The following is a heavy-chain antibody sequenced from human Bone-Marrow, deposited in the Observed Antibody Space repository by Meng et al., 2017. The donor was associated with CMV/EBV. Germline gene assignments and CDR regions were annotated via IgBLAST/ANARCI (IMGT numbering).Heavy chain of an antibody. Sequence: GGSLRLSCAASGFTFSRYWMHWVRQAPGKGLVWVSRINGDGTSYADSVKGRFTISRDNAKNTLYLQMNSLRAEDTAMYYCARDSYYDSSGYYDASDIWGQGTMVTVSS. V-gene: IGHV3-74*01. CDR2: INGDGT. J-gene: IGHJ3*02. CDR1: GFTFSRYW. CDR3: ARDSYYDSSGYYDASDI. D-gene: IGHD3-22*01.